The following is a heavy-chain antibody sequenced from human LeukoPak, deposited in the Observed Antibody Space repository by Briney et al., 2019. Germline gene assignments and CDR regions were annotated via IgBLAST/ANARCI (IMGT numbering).Heavy chain of an antibody. CDR3: ARWSLVPGGSWYTGDY. Sequence: SVKVSCKASGGTFSSYAISWVRQAPGQGLEWMGGIIPIFGTANYAQKFQGRVTITTDESTSTAYMELSSLRSEDTAVYYCARWSLVPGGSWYTGDYWGQGTLVTVSS. CDR2: IIPIFGTA. D-gene: IGHD6-13*01. V-gene: IGHV1-69*05. CDR1: GGTFSSYA. J-gene: IGHJ4*02.